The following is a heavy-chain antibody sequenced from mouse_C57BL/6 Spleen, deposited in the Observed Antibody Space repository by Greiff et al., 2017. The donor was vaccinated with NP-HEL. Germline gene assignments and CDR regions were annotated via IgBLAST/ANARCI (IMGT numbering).Heavy chain of an antibody. CDR1: GYTFTSYG. V-gene: IGHV1-81*01. J-gene: IGHJ2*01. D-gene: IGHD1-1*01. CDR2: IYPRSGNT. CDR3: ARSPYYYGSSPYYLDY. Sequence: QVQLKQSGAELARPGASVKLSCKASGYTFTSYGISWVKQRTGQGLEWIGEIYPRSGNTYYNEKFKGKATLTADKSSSTAYMELRSLTSEDSAVYFCARSPYYYGSSPYYLDYWGQGTTLTVSS.